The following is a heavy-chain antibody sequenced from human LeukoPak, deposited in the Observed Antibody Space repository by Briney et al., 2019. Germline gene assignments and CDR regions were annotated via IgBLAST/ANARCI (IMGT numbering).Heavy chain of an antibody. CDR3: ARVKYYYDSSGYSQNFDY. CDR1: GGSISSYY. Sequence: PSEALSLTCTVSGGSISSYYWSWIRLPPGKGLELIGYIYYSGSTNYNPSLKSRVTISVDTSKNQFSLKLSSVTAADTAVYYCARVKYYYDSSGYSQNFDYWGQGTLVTVSS. V-gene: IGHV4-59*01. D-gene: IGHD3-22*01. CDR2: IYYSGST. J-gene: IGHJ4*02.